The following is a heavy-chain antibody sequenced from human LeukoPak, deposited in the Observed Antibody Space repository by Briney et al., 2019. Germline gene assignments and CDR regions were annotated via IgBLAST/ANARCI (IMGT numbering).Heavy chain of an antibody. D-gene: IGHD3-3*01. J-gene: IGHJ4*02. CDR2: ISYDGSNE. Sequence: AGGSLRLSCAASGFTFSSYGMHWVRQAPGKGLEWVAVISYDGSNEYYADSVKGRFTISRDNSKNTLYLQMNSLRAEDTAVYYCAKAARYYDFWSGYYTDYWGQGTLVTVSS. CDR3: AKAARYYDFWSGYYTDY. V-gene: IGHV3-30*18. CDR1: GFTFSSYG.